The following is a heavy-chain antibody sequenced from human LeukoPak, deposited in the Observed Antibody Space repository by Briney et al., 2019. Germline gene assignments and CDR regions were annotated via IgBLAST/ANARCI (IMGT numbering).Heavy chain of an antibody. CDR3: ARRQGGSSWFDP. V-gene: IGHV4-38-2*02. CDR2: IYHSGST. CDR1: GYSISSGYY. Sequence: SETLSLTCTVSGYSISSGYYWGWIRQPPGKGLEWIGSIYHSGSTYYNPSLKSRVTISVDTSKNHFSLRLTSVTAADTAFYYCARRQGGSSWFDPWGQGTLVTVSS. D-gene: IGHD6-13*01. J-gene: IGHJ5*02.